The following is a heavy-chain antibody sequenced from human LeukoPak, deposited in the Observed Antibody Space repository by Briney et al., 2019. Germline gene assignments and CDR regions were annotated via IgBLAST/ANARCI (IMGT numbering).Heavy chain of an antibody. Sequence: GTLRLSCAASGFTFSNSGMNWIRQPPGKGLEWIGEINHSGSTNYNPSLKSRVTISVDTSKNQFSLKLSSVTAADTAVYYCARGLGDYVWGSYRSSGAFDIWGQGTMVTVSS. CDR1: GFTFSNSG. J-gene: IGHJ3*02. CDR2: INHSGST. V-gene: IGHV4-34*01. D-gene: IGHD3-16*02. CDR3: ARGLGDYVWGSYRSSGAFDI.